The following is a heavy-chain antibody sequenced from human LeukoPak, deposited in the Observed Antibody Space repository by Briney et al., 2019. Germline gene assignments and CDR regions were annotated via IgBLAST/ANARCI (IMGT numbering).Heavy chain of an antibody. J-gene: IGHJ4*02. CDR3: ARAYYYDTSATPDY. CDR1: GFTFTNYG. CDR2: KWYDGSIK. D-gene: IGHD3-22*01. Sequence: GGSLRLSCAASGFTFTNYGMHWVRQAPGKGLEWVAVKWYDGSIKYYADSVKGRFTISRDNSKNTLYLQMNSLRAEDTAVYYCARAYYYDTSATPDYWGQGTLVTVSS. V-gene: IGHV3-33*01.